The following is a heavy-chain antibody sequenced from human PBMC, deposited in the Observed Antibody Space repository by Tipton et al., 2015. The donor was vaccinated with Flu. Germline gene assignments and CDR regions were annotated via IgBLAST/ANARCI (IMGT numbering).Heavy chain of an antibody. D-gene: IGHD5-18*01. V-gene: IGHV4-59*12. CDR3: ARMNRYGIDY. CDR2: IYYSGST. CDR1: GGSISSYY. J-gene: IGHJ4*02. Sequence: TLSLTCTVSGGSISSYYWSWIRQPPGKGLEWIGYIYYSGSTNYNPSLKSRVTISVDTSKNQFSLKLSSVTAADTAVYYCARMNRYGIDYWGRGTLVTVSS.